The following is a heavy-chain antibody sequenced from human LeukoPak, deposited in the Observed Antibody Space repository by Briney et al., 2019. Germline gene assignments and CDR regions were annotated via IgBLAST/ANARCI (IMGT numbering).Heavy chain of an antibody. CDR3: ARVVGLTGYSSCWYSGYYYYMDV. Sequence: ASVKVSCKASGYSFTNYAMNWVRQAPGQGLEWMGGIIPIFGTTNYAQKFQDRVTITADKSTSTAYMELSSLRSEDTAVYYCARVVGLTGYSSCWYSGYYYYMDVWGKGTTVTVSS. V-gene: IGHV1-69*06. CDR1: GYSFTNYA. CDR2: IIPIFGTT. D-gene: IGHD6-13*01. J-gene: IGHJ6*03.